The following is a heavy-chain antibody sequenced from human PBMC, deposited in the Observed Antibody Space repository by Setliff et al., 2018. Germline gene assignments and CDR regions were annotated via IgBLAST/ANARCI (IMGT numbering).Heavy chain of an antibody. CDR2: IIPIFGTA. V-gene: IGHV1-69*06. CDR3: ARGRHPPWSGYRYYYMDV. Sequence: SVKVSCKASGGTFSSYAISWVRQAPGQGLEWMGRIIPIFGTANYAQKFQGRVTITADKSTSTAYMELSSLRSEDTAVYYCARGRHPPWSGYRYYYMDVWGKGTTVTVSS. D-gene: IGHD3-3*01. CDR1: GGTFSSYA. J-gene: IGHJ6*03.